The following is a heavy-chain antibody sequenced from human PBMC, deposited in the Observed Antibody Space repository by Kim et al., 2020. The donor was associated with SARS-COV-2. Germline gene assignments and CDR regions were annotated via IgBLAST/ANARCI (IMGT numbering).Heavy chain of an antibody. D-gene: IGHD6-13*01. V-gene: IGHV4-34*01. J-gene: IGHJ4*02. Sequence: SETLSLTCAVYGGSFSGYYWSWIRQPPGKGLEWIGEINHSGSTNYNPSLKSRVTISVDTSKNQFSLKLSSVTAADTAVYYCARGFTAAAGTFDFDYWGQGTLVTVSS. CDR3: ARGFTAAAGTFDFDY. CDR2: INHSGST. CDR1: GGSFSGYY.